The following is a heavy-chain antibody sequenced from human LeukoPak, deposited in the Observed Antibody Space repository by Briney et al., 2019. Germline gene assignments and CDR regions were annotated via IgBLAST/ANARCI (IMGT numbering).Heavy chain of an antibody. CDR2: IYYSGST. CDR1: GGSISSYY. J-gene: IGHJ4*02. Sequence: SETLSLTCTVSGGSISSYYWSWIRQPPGKGLEWIEYIYYSGSTNYNPSLKSRVTISVDTSKNQFSLKLSSVTAADTAVYYCARYEMAALDYWGQGTLVTVSS. D-gene: IGHD6-19*01. V-gene: IGHV4-59*08. CDR3: ARYEMAALDY.